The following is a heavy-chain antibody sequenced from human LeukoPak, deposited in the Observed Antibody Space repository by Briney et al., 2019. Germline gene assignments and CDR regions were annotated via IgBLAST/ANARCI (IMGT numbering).Heavy chain of an antibody. D-gene: IGHD1-1*01. CDR2: VNPKSGNT. V-gene: IGHV1-8*03. Sequence: ASVNVSCKASGYTFTSHDINWVRQAAGHGLEWMGWVNPKSGNTGYAQKFQGRVTISRDTSINTAYMEVSSLRSEDTAIYFCASALYDDTWIDAFDIWGQGTMVTVSS. CDR3: ASALYDDTWIDAFDI. CDR1: GYTFTSHD. J-gene: IGHJ3*02.